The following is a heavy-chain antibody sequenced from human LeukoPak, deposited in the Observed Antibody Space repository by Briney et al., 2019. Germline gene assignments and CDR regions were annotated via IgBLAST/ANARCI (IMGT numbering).Heavy chain of an antibody. CDR1: GGSISSYY. CDR3: ARDGSDAFDI. Sequence: SETLSLTCTVSGGSISSYYWSWIRQPPGKGLEWIGYIYYSGSTNYNPSLKSRVAISVDTSKNQFSLKLSSVTAADTAVYYCARDGSDAFDIWGQGTMVTVSS. V-gene: IGHV4-59*12. D-gene: IGHD3-10*01. CDR2: IYYSGST. J-gene: IGHJ3*02.